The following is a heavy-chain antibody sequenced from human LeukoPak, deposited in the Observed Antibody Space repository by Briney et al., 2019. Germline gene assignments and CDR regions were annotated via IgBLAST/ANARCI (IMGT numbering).Heavy chain of an antibody. CDR3: ARASVLLWFGDRTSPPDY. CDR2: IGAYNGNT. CDR1: GYTFTSYG. V-gene: IGHV1-18*01. Sequence: GASVKVSCKASGYTFTSYGISWVRQAPGQGLEWMGWIGAYNGNTNYAQKLQGRVTMTTDTSTSTAYMELRSLRSDDTAVYYCARASVLLWFGDRTSPPDYWGQGTLVTVSS. J-gene: IGHJ4*02. D-gene: IGHD3-10*01.